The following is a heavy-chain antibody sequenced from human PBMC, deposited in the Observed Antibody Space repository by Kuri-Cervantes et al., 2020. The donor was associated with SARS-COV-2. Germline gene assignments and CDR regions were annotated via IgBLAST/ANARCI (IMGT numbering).Heavy chain of an antibody. J-gene: IGHJ4*02. Sequence: SETLSLTCTVSGGSISSYYWSWIRQPPGKGLEWIGYIYYSGSTNYNPSLKSRVTISVDTSKNQFSLKLSSVTAADTAVYYCARESYLRFSGSGVFDYWGQGTLVTVSS. D-gene: IGHD3-10*01. CDR2: IYYSGST. CDR3: ARESYLRFSGSGVFDY. CDR1: GGSISSYY. V-gene: IGHV4-59*12.